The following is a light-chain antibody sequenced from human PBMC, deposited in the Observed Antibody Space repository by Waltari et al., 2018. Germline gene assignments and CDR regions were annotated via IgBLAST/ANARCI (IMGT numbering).Light chain of an antibody. Sequence: ETVMTQSPATLSVSPGDRATLSCRTTQSGTNRFSWYHQKPGQAPRLLIYDASIRAAGVPARFRGSGSGTDFTLTSSSRQSEDFAVYYCQQYNNWPWTFGQGTKVEIK. CDR1: QSGTNR. CDR3: QQYNNWPWT. V-gene: IGKV3-15*01. J-gene: IGKJ1*01. CDR2: DAS.